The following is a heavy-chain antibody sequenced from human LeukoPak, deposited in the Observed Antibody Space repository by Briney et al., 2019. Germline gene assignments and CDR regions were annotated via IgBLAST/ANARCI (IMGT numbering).Heavy chain of an antibody. J-gene: IGHJ4*02. CDR1: GFTFSRYG. V-gene: IGHV3-33*06. CDR3: AKGGKWDVTPFDY. CDR2: IWFDGSNK. D-gene: IGHD1-26*01. Sequence: PGGSLRLSCAAPGFTFSRYGMHWVRQAPGKGLEWVAVIWFDGSNKYYADSVKGRFTISRDNSKNTLYLQVNSLRAEDTAVYYCAKGGKWDVTPFDYWGQGTLVTVSS.